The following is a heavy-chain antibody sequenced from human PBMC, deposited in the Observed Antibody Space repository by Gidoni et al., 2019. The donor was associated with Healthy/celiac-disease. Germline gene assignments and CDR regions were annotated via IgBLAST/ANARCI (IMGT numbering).Heavy chain of an antibody. V-gene: IGHV3-33*01. CDR3: ARDRNDILTGDGQIDP. CDR1: GFSFSSYV. CDR2: IWYDGSNK. J-gene: IGHJ5*02. D-gene: IGHD3-9*01. Sequence: QVQLVESGGGVVQPGRSLRLSCAASGFSFSSYVMHWVRQAPGKGLEWVAVIWYDGSNKSYVDSVKGRFTISRDNSKNKLYMQMNSLRVEDTAVYYCARDRNDILTGDGQIDPWGQGTLVTVSS.